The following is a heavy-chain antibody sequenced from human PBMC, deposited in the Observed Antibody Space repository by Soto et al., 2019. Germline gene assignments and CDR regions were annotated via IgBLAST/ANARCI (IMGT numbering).Heavy chain of an antibody. CDR1: GFTFSSYW. V-gene: IGHV3-74*01. CDR3: VGDRWGPDH. J-gene: IGHJ4*02. D-gene: IGHD1-26*01. Sequence: EVQLVESGGGLVQPGGSLRLSCAASGFTFSSYWMHWVRQAPGKGLVWVSLISSDGNSTDYADSVKGRFTISRDNAKNTLDLQMNSLRAEDTAVYYCVGDRWGPDHWGQGTLVTVYS. CDR2: ISSDGNST.